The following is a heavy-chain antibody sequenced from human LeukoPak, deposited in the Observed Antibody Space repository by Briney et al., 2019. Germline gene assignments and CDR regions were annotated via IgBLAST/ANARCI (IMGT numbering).Heavy chain of an antibody. D-gene: IGHD1-14*01. CDR1: GYTFTSYG. CDR2: ISAYNGNT. Sequence: ASVKVSITASGYTFTSYGISWVRQAPGQGLEWMGWISAYNGNTNYAQKVQGRVTMTTDTSTSTAYMELRSLRSDDTAVYYCAREETHHVYYGMDVWGQGTMVTVSS. J-gene: IGHJ6*02. CDR3: AREETHHVYYGMDV. V-gene: IGHV1-18*01.